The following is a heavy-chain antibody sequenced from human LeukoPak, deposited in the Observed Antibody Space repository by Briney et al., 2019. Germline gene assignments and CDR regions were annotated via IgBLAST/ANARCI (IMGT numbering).Heavy chain of an antibody. J-gene: IGHJ4*02. CDR3: MSTSNWGSVIFDY. V-gene: IGHV1-8*01. CDR1: GYTFTSYD. CDR2: MDSNSDNT. D-gene: IGHD7-27*01. Sequence: ASVKVSCKASGYTFTSYDIHWVRKATGQGLEWMGWMDSNSDNTVYAQRFQRRVTMTRNTSITTAYMELRGLRSEDTAVYYCMSTSNWGSVIFDYWGQGTLVTVSS.